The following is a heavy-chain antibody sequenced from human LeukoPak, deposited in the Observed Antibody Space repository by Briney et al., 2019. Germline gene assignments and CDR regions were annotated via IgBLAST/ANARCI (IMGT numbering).Heavy chain of an antibody. CDR2: IWSSSSYI. CDR3: ARGSIVGATKGGDY. CDR1: GFTFSSYS. D-gene: IGHD1-26*01. Sequence: PGGSLSLSCAASGFTFSSYSMNWVRQAPGKGLEWVSSIWSSSSYIYYADSVKGRFTISRDNAKNSLYLQMNSLRAEDTAVYYCARGSIVGATKGGDYWGQGTLVTVSS. J-gene: IGHJ4*02. V-gene: IGHV3-21*01.